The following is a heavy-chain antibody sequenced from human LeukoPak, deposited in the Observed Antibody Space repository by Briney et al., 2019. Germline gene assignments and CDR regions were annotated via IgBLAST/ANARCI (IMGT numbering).Heavy chain of an antibody. CDR3: ARVSVGGYFDY. V-gene: IGHV1-2*02. J-gene: IGHJ4*02. CDR2: INPNSGGT. D-gene: IGHD2-15*01. CDR1: GYTFTGYY. Sequence: ASVKVSCGASGYTFTGYYMHWVRQAPGRGLEWMGWINPNSGGTNYAQKFQGRVTMTRDTSISAAYMELSRLRSDDTAVYYCARVSVGGYFDYWSQGTLVTVSS.